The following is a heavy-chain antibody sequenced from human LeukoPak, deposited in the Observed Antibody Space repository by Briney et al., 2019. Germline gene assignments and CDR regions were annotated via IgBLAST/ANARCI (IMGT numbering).Heavy chain of an antibody. CDR2: IYYSGST. CDR3: VRDYDSSGSFDY. D-gene: IGHD3-22*01. V-gene: IGHV4-30-4*01. Sequence: PSETLSLTCTVSGGSISSGDYYWSWIRQPPGKGLEWIGYIYYSGSTYYNPSLKSRVTISLDTSKNQFSLKLSSVTAADTAEYYCVRDYDSSGSFDYWGQGTLVTVSS. J-gene: IGHJ4*02. CDR1: GGSISSGDYY.